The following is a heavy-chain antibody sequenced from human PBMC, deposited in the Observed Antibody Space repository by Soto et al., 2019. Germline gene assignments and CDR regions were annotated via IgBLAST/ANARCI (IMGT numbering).Heavy chain of an antibody. Sequence: PSETLSLTCAVYGGSFSGYYWSWIRQPPGKGLEWIGEINHSGSTNYNPSLKSRVTISVDTSKNQFSLKLSSVTAADTAVYYCAIPTTVTSPYYYYYGMDVWGQGTTVTVS. CDR2: INHSGST. J-gene: IGHJ6*02. V-gene: IGHV4-34*01. CDR1: GGSFSGYY. D-gene: IGHD4-4*01. CDR3: AIPTTVTSPYYYYYGMDV.